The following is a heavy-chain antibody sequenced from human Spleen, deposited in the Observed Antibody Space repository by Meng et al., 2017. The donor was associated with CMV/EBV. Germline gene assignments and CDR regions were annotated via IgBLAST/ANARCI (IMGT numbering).Heavy chain of an antibody. CDR2: IIPIFGTA. V-gene: IGHV1-69*05. D-gene: IGHD4-17*01. CDR3: ARAYGDYDWWFDP. CDR1: GGTFSIYA. J-gene: IGHJ5*02. Sequence: KASGGTFSIYAISWVRQAPGQGLEWMGGIIPIFGTANYAQKFQGRVTITTDESTSTAYMELSSLRSEDTAVYYCARAYGDYDWWFDPWGQGTLVTVSS.